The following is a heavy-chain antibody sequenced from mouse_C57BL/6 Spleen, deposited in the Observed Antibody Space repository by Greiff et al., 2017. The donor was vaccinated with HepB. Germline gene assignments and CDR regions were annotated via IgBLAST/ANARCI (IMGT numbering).Heavy chain of an antibody. Sequence: VQLQQPGAELVRPGSSVKLSCKASGYTFTSYWMDWVKQRPGQGLEWIGNIYPSDSETHYNQKFKDKATLTVDKSSSTAYMQLSSLTSEDSAVYYCATCYYGSSPSWGQGTTLTVSS. D-gene: IGHD1-1*01. CDR1: GYTFTSYW. CDR3: ATCYYGSSPS. V-gene: IGHV1-61*01. CDR2: IYPSDSET. J-gene: IGHJ2*01.